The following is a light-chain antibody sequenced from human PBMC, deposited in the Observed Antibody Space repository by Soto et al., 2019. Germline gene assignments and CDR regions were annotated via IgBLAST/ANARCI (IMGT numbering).Light chain of an antibody. Sequence: QLVLTQPPSASGTPGQTVTISCSGSSSNIGSGYVYWYHQLPGTAPKVLIYRSNQRPSGVPDRISGSRSGTSASLAISGLRSDDEAEYYCAAWDDRLSGVVFGGGTKLTVL. CDR3: AAWDDRLSGVV. CDR1: SSNIGSGY. J-gene: IGLJ2*01. V-gene: IGLV1-47*01. CDR2: RSN.